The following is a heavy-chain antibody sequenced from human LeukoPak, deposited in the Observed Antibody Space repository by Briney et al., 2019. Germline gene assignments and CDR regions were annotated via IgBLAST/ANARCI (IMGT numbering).Heavy chain of an antibody. D-gene: IGHD6-13*01. CDR3: AKQRSSWGLDD. CDR2: ISSGGSDK. J-gene: IGHJ4*02. Sequence: GGSLRLSCAASGFTFSSYYMHWVRQAPGKGLDWVAVISSGGSDKYYGDSVKGRFTISRDNSKNTLYLQMNSLRPEDTAVYYCAKQRSSWGLDDWGRGTLVTVSS. CDR1: GFTFSSYY. V-gene: IGHV3-30*18.